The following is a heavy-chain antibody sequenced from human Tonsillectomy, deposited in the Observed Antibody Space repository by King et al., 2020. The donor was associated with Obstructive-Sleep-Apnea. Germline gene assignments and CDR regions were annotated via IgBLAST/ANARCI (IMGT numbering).Heavy chain of an antibody. CDR3: ARGDDRGITMIGFVDY. CDR1: GFTFSSYA. J-gene: IGHJ4*02. D-gene: IGHD3-22*01. Sequence: VQLVESGGGLVQPGGSLRLSCAASGFTFSSYAMHWVRQAPGKGLEYVSAISSNGGSTYYANSVKGRFTISRDNSKNTLYLQMGSLRAEDMAVYYCARGDDRGITMIGFVDYWGQGTLVPSPQ. CDR2: ISSNGGST. V-gene: IGHV3-64*01.